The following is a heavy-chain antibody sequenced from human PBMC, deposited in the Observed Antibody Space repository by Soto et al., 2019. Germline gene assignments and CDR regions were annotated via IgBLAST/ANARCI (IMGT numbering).Heavy chain of an antibody. CDR1: GGSFSGYY. J-gene: IGHJ4*02. CDR2: IYHSGST. Sequence: PSETLSLTCAVYGGSFSGYYWSWIRQPPGKWLEWIGEIYHSGSTNYNPSLKSRVTISVDKSKNQFSLKLSSVTAADTAVYYCARVYMVRGTIIRYFDYWGQGTLVTVSS. CDR3: ARVYMVRGTIIRYFDY. D-gene: IGHD3-10*01. V-gene: IGHV4-34*01.